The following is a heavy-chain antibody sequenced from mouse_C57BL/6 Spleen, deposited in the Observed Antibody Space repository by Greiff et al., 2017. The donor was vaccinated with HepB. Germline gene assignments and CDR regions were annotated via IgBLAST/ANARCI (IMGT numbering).Heavy chain of an antibody. CDR2: IDPSDSYT. CDR1: GYTFTSYW. Sequence: QVQLQQPGAELVMPGASVKLSCKASGYTFTSYWMHWVKQRPGQGLEWIGKIDPSDSYTNYNQKFKGKSTLTVDKSSSTAYMQLSSLTSEDSAVYYCARTTIAMDYWGQGTSVTVSS. V-gene: IGHV1-69*01. CDR3: ARTTIAMDY. D-gene: IGHD2-1*01. J-gene: IGHJ4*01.